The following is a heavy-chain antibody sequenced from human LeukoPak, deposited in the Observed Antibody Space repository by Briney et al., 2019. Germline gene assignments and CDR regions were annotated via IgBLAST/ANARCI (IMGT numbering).Heavy chain of an antibody. V-gene: IGHV3-23*01. CDR1: GFTFGNYA. CDR2: LSNSGGST. J-gene: IGHJ4*02. D-gene: IGHD3-10*01. CDR3: AREGYYGSGSPPSLYFDY. Sequence: GGSLRLSCAASGFTFGNYAMSWVRQAPGKGLQWVSGLSNSGGSTYYADSVKGRFTISRDNSRSTLYLQMNSLRPEDTAIYYCAREGYYGSGSPPSLYFDYWGQGTLVTVSS.